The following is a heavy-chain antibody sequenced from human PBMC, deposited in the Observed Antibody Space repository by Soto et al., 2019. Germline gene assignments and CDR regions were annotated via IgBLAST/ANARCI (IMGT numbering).Heavy chain of an antibody. J-gene: IGHJ4*02. CDR3: ARVNGDIDY. Sequence: QVQLVQSGAEVKKPGASVKVSCKTSGYTFSNYDINWVRQTTGRGLEWMGWMNLLTGDRGLVQEFQGRVTMTRDTSTSTAYMELSSLRSEDTAVYYCARVNGDIDYWGQGTLFTVSS. V-gene: IGHV1-8*02. CDR1: GYTFSNYD. CDR2: MNLLTGDR. D-gene: IGHD4-17*01.